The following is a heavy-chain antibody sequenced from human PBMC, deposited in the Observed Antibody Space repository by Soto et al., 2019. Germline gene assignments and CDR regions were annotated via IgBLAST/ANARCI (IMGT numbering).Heavy chain of an antibody. Sequence: SVKVSCKASGGTFSSYAISWVRQAPGQGLEWMGGIIPIFGTVNYAQKFQGRVTITADESTSTAYMELSSLRSEDTAVYYCARDSLSYYDSSGYGPLGGMDVWGQGTTVTVSS. J-gene: IGHJ6*02. CDR3: ARDSLSYYDSSGYGPLGGMDV. D-gene: IGHD3-22*01. CDR2: IIPIFGTV. V-gene: IGHV1-69*13. CDR1: GGTFSSYA.